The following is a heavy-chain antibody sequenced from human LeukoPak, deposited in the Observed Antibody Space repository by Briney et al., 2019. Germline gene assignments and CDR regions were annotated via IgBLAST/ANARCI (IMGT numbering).Heavy chain of an antibody. CDR1: GGSISSSSYY. Sequence: PSETLSLTCTVSGGSISSSSYYWGWIRQPPGKGLEWIGSIYYSGSTYYNPSLKSRVTISVDTSKNQFSLKLSSVTAADTAVYYCARQPGYSSSWLDYWGQGTLVTVSS. V-gene: IGHV4-39*01. CDR3: ARQPGYSSSWLDY. D-gene: IGHD6-13*01. J-gene: IGHJ4*02. CDR2: IYYSGST.